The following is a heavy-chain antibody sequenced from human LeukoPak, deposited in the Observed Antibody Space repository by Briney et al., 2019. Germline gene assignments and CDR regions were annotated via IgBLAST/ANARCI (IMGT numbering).Heavy chain of an antibody. CDR2: INHSGRT. J-gene: IGHJ3*02. Sequence: SETLSLTCAVYGGSFSATYWRWIRQPPGKGLEWIGEINHSGRTNYNPSLLRRVTISADTSKNQCSLKVNSVTAADTAVYYCARVESGYYDSFDIWGQGTMVIVSS. D-gene: IGHD3-22*01. CDR1: GGSFSATY. V-gene: IGHV4-34*01. CDR3: ARVESGYYDSFDI.